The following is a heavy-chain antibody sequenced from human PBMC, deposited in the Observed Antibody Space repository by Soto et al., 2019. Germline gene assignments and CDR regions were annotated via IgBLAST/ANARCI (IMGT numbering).Heavy chain of an antibody. J-gene: IGHJ6*03. V-gene: IGHV1-8*01. D-gene: IGHD4-17*01. CDR1: GYTFTSYD. CDR3: ARGTWVTTDYYYYMDV. CDR2: MNPNSGNT. Sequence: ASVKVSCKASGYTFTSYDVNWVRQATGQGLEWMGWMNPNSGNTGYAQKFQGRVTMTRNTSISTAYMELSSLRSEDTAVYYCARGTWVTTDYYYYMDVWGKGTTVTVS.